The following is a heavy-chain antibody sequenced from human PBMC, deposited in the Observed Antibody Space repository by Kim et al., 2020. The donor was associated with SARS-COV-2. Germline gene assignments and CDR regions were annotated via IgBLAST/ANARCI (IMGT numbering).Heavy chain of an antibody. CDR3: ATYNWNENDY. D-gene: IGHD1-1*01. Sequence: SETLSLTCTVSGYSISSGYYWGWIRQPPGKGLEWIGSIYHSGSTYYNPSLKSRGTISVDTSENQYSLKLSSGTAADTAVYYCATYNWNENDYWGQGTLVTVSS. V-gene: IGHV4-38-2*02. CDR1: GYSISSGYY. J-gene: IGHJ4*02. CDR2: IYHSGST.